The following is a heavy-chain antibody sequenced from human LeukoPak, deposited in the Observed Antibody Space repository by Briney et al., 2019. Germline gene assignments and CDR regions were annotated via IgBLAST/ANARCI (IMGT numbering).Heavy chain of an antibody. CDR1: GGSISSGDYY. CDR3: ARYSGSYRSDFDY. V-gene: IGHV4-30-4*08. Sequence: PSETLSLTCTVSGGSISSGDYYWSWIRQPPGKGLEWIGYIYYSGSTYYNPSLKSRVTISVDTSKNQFSLKVSSVTAADTAVYYCARYSGSYRSDFDYWGQGTLLTVSS. J-gene: IGHJ4*02. D-gene: IGHD1-26*01. CDR2: IYYSGST.